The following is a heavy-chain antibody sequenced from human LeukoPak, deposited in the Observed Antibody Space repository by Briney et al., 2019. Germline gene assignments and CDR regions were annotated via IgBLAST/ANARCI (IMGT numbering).Heavy chain of an antibody. CDR3: AKDASPGGVAEFGY. Sequence: GGSLRLSCAASGFTFSSFAMSWIRQAPGKGLEWVSGISAIDGTTYYADSVKGRFTVSRDNSRNTLYLQMNALRADDTAIYYCAKDASPGGVAEFGYWGQGTLVAVSS. D-gene: IGHD6-19*01. CDR1: GFTFSSFA. CDR2: ISAIDGTT. J-gene: IGHJ4*02. V-gene: IGHV3-23*01.